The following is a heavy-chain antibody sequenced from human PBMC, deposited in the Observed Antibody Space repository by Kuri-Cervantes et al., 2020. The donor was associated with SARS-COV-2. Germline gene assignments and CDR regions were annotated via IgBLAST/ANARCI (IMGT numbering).Heavy chain of an antibody. D-gene: IGHD3-16*01. CDR3: ARGAANYYMDV. J-gene: IGHJ6*03. V-gene: IGHV3-53*01. CDR2: IYSGGST. Sequence: GESLKISCAASGFTVSSNYMSWVRQAPGKGLEWVSVIYSGGSTYYADSVKGRFTISRDNSRNTVLLQMNILRAEDTAIYYCARGAANYYMDVWGTGTTVTVSS. CDR1: GFTVSSNY.